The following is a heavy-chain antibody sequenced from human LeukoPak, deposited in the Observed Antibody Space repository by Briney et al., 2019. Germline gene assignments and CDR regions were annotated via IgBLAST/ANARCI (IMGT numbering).Heavy chain of an antibody. CDR1: GYTFTSYY. Sequence: ASVKVSCKASGYTFTSYYIHWVRQAPGQGLEWMGIINPSGGSTSYAQKFQGRVTMTRDTSTSTVYMELSSLRSEDTAVYYCARDARHYDTEGYYFDYWGQGTLVTVSS. D-gene: IGHD3-22*01. CDR2: INPSGGST. CDR3: ARDARHYDTEGYYFDY. J-gene: IGHJ4*02. V-gene: IGHV1-46*01.